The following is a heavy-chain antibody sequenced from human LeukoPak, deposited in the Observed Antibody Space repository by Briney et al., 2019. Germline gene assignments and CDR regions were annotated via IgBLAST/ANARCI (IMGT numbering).Heavy chain of an antibody. CDR1: GFTFSRYW. D-gene: IGHD6-13*01. Sequence: GGSLRLSCAASGFTFSRYWMHWVRQAPGKGLMWVSRISPDGSTTLYADSVKGRFTISRDNAKKTLYLQMNSLGAEDTAVYYCTTGLSSSRYNLCDYWGQGTLVTVSS. CDR2: ISPDGSTT. V-gene: IGHV3-74*03. J-gene: IGHJ4*02. CDR3: TTGLSSSRYNLCDY.